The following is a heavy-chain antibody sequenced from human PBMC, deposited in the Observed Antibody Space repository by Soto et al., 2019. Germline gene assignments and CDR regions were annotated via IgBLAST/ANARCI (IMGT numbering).Heavy chain of an antibody. D-gene: IGHD1-26*01. J-gene: IGHJ1*01. Sequence: LRLSCAPSGFIFTNYWMHWVRQAPGKGLVWVSRINSDGSSTNYADSVKGRFTIPRDNAKNSLSLQMHSVIPEDTAVYYCATAIGSYSLEFFQDWGQGTLVTVSS. V-gene: IGHV3-74*01. CDR3: ATAIGSYSLEFFQD. CDR1: GFIFTNYW. CDR2: INSDGSST.